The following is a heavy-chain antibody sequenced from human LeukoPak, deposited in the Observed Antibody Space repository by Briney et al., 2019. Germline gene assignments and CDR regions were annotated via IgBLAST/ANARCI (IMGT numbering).Heavy chain of an antibody. CDR2: INHSGST. D-gene: IGHD3-22*01. J-gene: IGHJ4*02. Sequence: SETLSLTCAVYGGSFSGYYWSWIRQPPGKGLEWIGEINHSGSTNYNPSLKSRVPISVDTSKNQFSLKLSSVTAADTAVYYCARDPPTDPYYYDSSGYYDYWGQGTLVTVSS. V-gene: IGHV4-34*01. CDR3: ARDPPTDPYYYDSSGYYDY. CDR1: GGSFSGYY.